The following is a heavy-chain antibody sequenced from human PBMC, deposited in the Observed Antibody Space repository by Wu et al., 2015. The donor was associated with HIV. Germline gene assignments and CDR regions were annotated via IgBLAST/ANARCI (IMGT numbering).Heavy chain of an antibody. V-gene: IGHV1-46*01. CDR2: INPSGGST. J-gene: IGHJ4*02. D-gene: IGHD3-10*01. CDR1: GYTFTDYY. CDR3: ARALGSTRFGEFPLADD. Sequence: QVQLVQFGAEVKKPGASVKVSCKASGYTFTDYYIHWVRQAPGQGLEWMGIINPSGGSTNYAQKFQGRVTMTSDTSTSTVYMELSSLTSEYTALYYCARALGSTRFGEFPLADDWGQGTLVTVSS.